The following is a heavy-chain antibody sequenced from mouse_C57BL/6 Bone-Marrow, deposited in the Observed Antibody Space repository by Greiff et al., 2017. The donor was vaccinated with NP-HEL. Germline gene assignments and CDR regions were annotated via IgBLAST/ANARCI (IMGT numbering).Heavy chain of an antibody. CDR2: IYPRSGNT. V-gene: IGHV1-81*01. CDR1: GYTVTSYG. D-gene: IGHD1-1*01. Sequence: VQLQQSGAELARPGASVKLSCKASGYTVTSYGISWVKQRTGQGLEWIGEIYPRSGNTYYNEKFKGKATLTADKSSSTAYMELRSLTSEDSAVYCWAPHYYGGSYSDWFAYWGQGTLVTVSA. J-gene: IGHJ3*01. CDR3: APHYYGGSYSDWFAY.